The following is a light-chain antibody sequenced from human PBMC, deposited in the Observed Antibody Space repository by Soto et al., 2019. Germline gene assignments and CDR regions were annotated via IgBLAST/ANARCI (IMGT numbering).Light chain of an antibody. V-gene: IGKV2-28*01. CDR3: MQALQTPLT. CDR2: LGS. CDR1: QSLLHSNEYNY. Sequence: DIVMTQSPLSLPVTPGEPASISCRSSQSLLHSNEYNYLDWYVQKPGQSPQLLICLGSTRASGVPDRFSGSGSGTDFILKISRVEAEDVGVYYCMQALQTPLTFGQGTRLEIK. J-gene: IGKJ5*01.